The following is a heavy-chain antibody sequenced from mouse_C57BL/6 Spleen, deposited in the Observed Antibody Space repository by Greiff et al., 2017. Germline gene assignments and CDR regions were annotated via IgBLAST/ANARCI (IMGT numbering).Heavy chain of an antibody. CDR2: ISDGGSYT. CDR1: GFTFSSYA. CDR3: ARGEGYFDV. J-gene: IGHJ1*03. Sequence: EVQLQESGGGLVKPGGSLKLSCAASGFTFSSYAMSWVRQTPEKRLEWVATISDGGSYTYYPDNVKGRFTISIDNAKNNLYLQMSHLKSEDTAMYYCARGEGYFDVWGTGTTVTVSS. V-gene: IGHV5-4*01.